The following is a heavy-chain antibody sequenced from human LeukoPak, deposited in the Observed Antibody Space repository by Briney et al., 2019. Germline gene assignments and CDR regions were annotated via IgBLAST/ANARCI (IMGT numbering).Heavy chain of an antibody. CDR2: IIPILGIA. D-gene: IGHD2-2*02. Sequence: SVKVSCKASGGTFSSYAISWVRQAPGQGLEWMGRIIPILGIANYAQKLQGRVTMTTDTSTSTAYMELRSLRSDDTAVYYCARGYCSSTSCYTFDPWGQGTLVTVSS. CDR1: GGTFSSYA. CDR3: ARGYCSSTSCYTFDP. J-gene: IGHJ5*02. V-gene: IGHV1-69*04.